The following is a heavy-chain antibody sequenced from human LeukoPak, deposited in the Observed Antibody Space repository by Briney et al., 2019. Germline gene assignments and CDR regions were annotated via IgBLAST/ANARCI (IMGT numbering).Heavy chain of an antibody. CDR2: ISYDGSNK. CDR1: GFTFSSYA. J-gene: IGHJ4*02. Sequence: QPGGSLRLSCAASGFTFSSYAMHWVRQAPGKGLEWVAVISYDGSNKYYADSVKGRFTISRDNSKNTLYLQMNNLRAEDTAVYYCVSFYETYWGRGTLVTVSS. CDR3: VSFYETY. V-gene: IGHV3-30-3*01. D-gene: IGHD2-2*01.